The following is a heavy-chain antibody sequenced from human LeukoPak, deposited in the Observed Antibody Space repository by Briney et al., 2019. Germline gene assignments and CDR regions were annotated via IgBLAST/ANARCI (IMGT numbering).Heavy chain of an antibody. Sequence: PGGSLRLSCAASGFTFSSYAMGWLRQAPGKGLVWVSDISGSGGRTYYADSVKGRFTISRDNSKNTLYLQINSLRAEDTAVYYFAKGGSMYYEFWSLPYWGQGTLVTGSS. CDR3: AKGGSMYYEFWSLPY. D-gene: IGHD3-3*01. J-gene: IGHJ4*02. CDR2: ISGSGGRT. V-gene: IGHV3-23*01. CDR1: GFTFSSYA.